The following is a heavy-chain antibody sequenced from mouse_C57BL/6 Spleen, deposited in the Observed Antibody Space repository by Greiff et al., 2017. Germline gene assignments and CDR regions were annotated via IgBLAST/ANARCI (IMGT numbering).Heavy chain of an antibody. V-gene: IGHV1-50*01. J-gene: IGHJ4*01. CDR3: ARSRLYGVYYYAMGY. D-gene: IGHD2-12*01. CDR2: IDPSDSYT. Sequence: QVQLQQPGAELVKPGASVKLSCKASGYTFTSYWMQWVKQRPGQGLEWIGEIDPSDSYTNYNQKFKGKATLTVDTSSSTAYMQLSSLTSEDSAVYYCARSRLYGVYYYAMGYWGQGTSVTVSS. CDR1: GYTFTSYW.